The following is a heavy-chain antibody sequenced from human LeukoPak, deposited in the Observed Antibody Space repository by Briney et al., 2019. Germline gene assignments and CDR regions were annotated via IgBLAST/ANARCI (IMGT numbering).Heavy chain of an antibody. D-gene: IGHD4-17*01. V-gene: IGHV3-48*03. Sequence: GGSLRLSCAASGFTFSSYEMNWVRQAPGKGLEWVSYISSSGSTIYYADSVKGRFTISRDNAKNSLYLQMNSLRAEDTAVYYCARDPGQRDYGDYTYYFDYWGQGTLVTVSS. CDR2: ISSSGSTI. CDR1: GFTFSSYE. J-gene: IGHJ4*02. CDR3: ARDPGQRDYGDYTYYFDY.